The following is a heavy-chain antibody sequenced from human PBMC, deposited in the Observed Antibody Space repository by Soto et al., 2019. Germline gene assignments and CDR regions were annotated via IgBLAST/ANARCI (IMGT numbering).Heavy chain of an antibody. CDR2: ISWNSGSI. D-gene: IGHD3-9*01. CDR1: GFNFNDYA. CDR3: AKDQDDILDY. Sequence: SLRLSCAASGFNFNDYAMHWVRQAPGKGLEWVSGISWNSGSIGYADSVKGRFTISRDNAKNSLYLQMNSLRAEDTALYYCAKDQDDILDYWGQGTLVTVSS. V-gene: IGHV3-9*01. J-gene: IGHJ4*02.